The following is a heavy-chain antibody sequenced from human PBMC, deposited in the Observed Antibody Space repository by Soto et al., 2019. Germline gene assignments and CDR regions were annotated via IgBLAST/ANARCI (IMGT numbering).Heavy chain of an antibody. D-gene: IGHD3-9*01. CDR2: IYSGGST. J-gene: IGHJ3*02. CDR1: GFTVSSNY. V-gene: IGHV3-66*01. Sequence: EVQLVESGGGLVQPGGSLRLSCAASGFTVSSNYMSWVRQAPGKGLEWVSVIYSGGSTYYADSVKGRFTISRDNSKNTLYLHMNSLRAEDAAVYYCARDHSVPYDIFFRGDDAFDIWGQGTMVTVSS. CDR3: ARDHSVPYDIFFRGDDAFDI.